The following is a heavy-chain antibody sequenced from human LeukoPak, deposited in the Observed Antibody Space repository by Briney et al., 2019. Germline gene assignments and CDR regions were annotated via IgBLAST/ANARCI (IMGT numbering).Heavy chain of an antibody. CDR3: ARHYGP. CDR2: IYYSGNT. D-gene: IGHD3-10*01. CDR1: GGSISTSAYY. Sequence: SETLSLTCIVSGGSISTSAYYWGWIRQPPGEGLQWIGSIYYSGNTYYNSSLKSRVTISVDTSTSQFSLRLSSVTAADTAVYYCARHYGPWGQGTLVTVSS. V-gene: IGHV4-39*01. J-gene: IGHJ5*02.